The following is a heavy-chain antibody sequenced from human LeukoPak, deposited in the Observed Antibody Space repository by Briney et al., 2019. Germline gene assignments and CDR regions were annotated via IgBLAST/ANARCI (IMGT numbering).Heavy chain of an antibody. CDR3: AKARGSGWHDPWYLDY. Sequence: GRSLRLSCAASGFTFSNYAMHWVRQAPGTGLELVAVIWFDGTNKYYGDSVRGRFTISRDNSKNRLYLQMNSLGAEDTAVYYCAKARGSGWHDPWYLDYWGQGTLVTVSS. J-gene: IGHJ4*02. CDR1: GFTFSNYA. D-gene: IGHD6-19*01. V-gene: IGHV3-33*06. CDR2: IWFDGTNK.